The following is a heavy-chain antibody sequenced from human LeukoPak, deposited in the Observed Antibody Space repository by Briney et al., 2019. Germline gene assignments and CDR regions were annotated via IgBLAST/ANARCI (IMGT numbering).Heavy chain of an antibody. J-gene: IGHJ4*02. V-gene: IGHV3-23*01. CDR3: ASYSSSSYYFDY. CDR1: GFTFSSYA. CDR2: ISGSGGST. Sequence: QAGGSLRLSCAASGFTFSSYAMSWVRQAPGKGLEWVTAISGSGGSTYYADSVKGRFTISRDNSKNTLYLQMNSLRAEDTAVYYCASYSSSSYYFDYWGQGTLVTVSS. D-gene: IGHD6-6*01.